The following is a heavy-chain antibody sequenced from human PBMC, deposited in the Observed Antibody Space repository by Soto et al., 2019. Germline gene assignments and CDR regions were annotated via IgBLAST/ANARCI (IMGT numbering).Heavy chain of an antibody. CDR1: GYTFSNYG. V-gene: IGHV1-18*01. CDR2: LSADNENT. J-gene: IGHJ6*02. CDR3: AIIADCSITTRSVRTRFSMRGYYYYYGMDV. D-gene: IGHD2-2*01. Sequence: QVRLVQSAAEVKKPGASVRGSCKASGYTFSNYGITWVRQAPGQVLEWMGCLSADNENTHFAQKFQGRVNMTTDTPKTRAFIELRSLRSADAAVYYCAIIADCSITTRSVRTRFSMRGYYYYYGMDVWGPGTTVTVSS.